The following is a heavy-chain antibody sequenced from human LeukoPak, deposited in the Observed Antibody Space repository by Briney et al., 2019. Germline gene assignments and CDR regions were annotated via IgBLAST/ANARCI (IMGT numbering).Heavy chain of an antibody. CDR1: GGSISSSNW. V-gene: IGHV4-4*02. J-gene: IGHJ5*02. Sequence: SETLSLTCAVSGGSISSSNWWSWVRQPPGKGLEWIGEIYHSGSTNYNPSLKSRVTISVDKSKNQFSLKLSSVTAADTAVYYCARLDYGDYLRFDPWGQGTLVTVSS. CDR3: ARLDYGDYLRFDP. D-gene: IGHD4-17*01. CDR2: IYHSGST.